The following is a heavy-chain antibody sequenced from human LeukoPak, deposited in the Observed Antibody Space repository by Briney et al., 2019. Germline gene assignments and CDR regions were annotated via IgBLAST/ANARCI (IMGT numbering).Heavy chain of an antibody. CDR1: GGSTSSYY. Sequence: PSETLSLTCTVSGGSTSSYYWSWIRQPPGKGLEWIGRIFTSGIISGNTNYNPSLESRVTMSVDASKNQFSLKLTSVTAADTAIYCCARDRYYYDTSAYYSAFETWGQGTMVTVSS. J-gene: IGHJ3*02. D-gene: IGHD3-22*01. CDR3: ARDRYYYDTSAYYSAFET. V-gene: IGHV4-4*07. CDR2: IFTSGIISGNT.